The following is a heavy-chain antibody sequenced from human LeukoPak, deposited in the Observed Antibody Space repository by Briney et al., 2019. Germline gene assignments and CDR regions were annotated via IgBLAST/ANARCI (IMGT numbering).Heavy chain of an antibody. V-gene: IGHV3-23*01. CDR1: GFTFNIYA. CDR2: ISSGRDYT. Sequence: PGGSVRLSCAASGFTFNIYAMSWVRQAPGKGLEWVSSISSGRDYTFYADSVKGRFTISRDNSRNTLYLQMNSLRAEDTDIYYCAKDRPNYYETNGNYDGRAGDSSGQGTLVTVSP. CDR3: AKDRPNYYETNGNYDGRAGDS. J-gene: IGHJ4*02. D-gene: IGHD3-22*01.